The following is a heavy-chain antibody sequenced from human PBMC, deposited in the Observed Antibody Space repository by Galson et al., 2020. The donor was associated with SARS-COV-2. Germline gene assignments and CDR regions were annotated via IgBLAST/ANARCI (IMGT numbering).Heavy chain of an antibody. V-gene: IGHV3-21*01. CDR3: ARDGSGYDPSRFFDY. Sequence: GGSLRLSCAASGFTFSPYGMNWVRQAPGKGLEWVACISTSGTYIYYADSVKGRFTISRDNAKKSLYLQMNSLRAEDTAVYYCARDGSGYDPSRFFDYWGQGTLVTVSS. CDR1: GFTFSPYG. CDR2: ISTSGTYI. J-gene: IGHJ4*02. D-gene: IGHD5-12*01.